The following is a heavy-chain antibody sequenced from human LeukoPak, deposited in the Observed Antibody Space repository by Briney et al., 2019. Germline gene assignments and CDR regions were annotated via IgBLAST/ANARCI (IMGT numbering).Heavy chain of an antibody. J-gene: IGHJ4*02. CDR1: GYSISSGYY. D-gene: IGHD6-19*01. CDR3: ARSAFSGCPRY. V-gene: IGHV4-38-2*02. Sequence: SQTLSLTCTVSGYSISSGYYWGWIRQPPGKGLEWIGSIYHSGSTYYNPSLKSRVTISVDTSKNQFSLKLSSVTAADTAVYYCARSAFSGCPRYWGQGTLVTVSS. CDR2: IYHSGST.